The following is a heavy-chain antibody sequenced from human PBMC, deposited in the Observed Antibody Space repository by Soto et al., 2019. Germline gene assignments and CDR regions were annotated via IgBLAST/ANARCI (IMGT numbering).Heavy chain of an antibody. CDR2: ISAYNGNT. V-gene: IGHV1-18*01. CDR3: AKDCIRTSCGYDYYFYGMDV. D-gene: IGHD2-2*01. Sequence: ASVKFSCKASGYTFTSYGISWVRQAPGQGLEWMGWISAYNGNTNYAQKLQGRVTMTTDTSTSTAYMELRSLRSDDTAVYYCAKDCIRTSCGYDYYFYGMDVWGQGTTVTVSS. CDR1: GYTFTSYG. J-gene: IGHJ6*02.